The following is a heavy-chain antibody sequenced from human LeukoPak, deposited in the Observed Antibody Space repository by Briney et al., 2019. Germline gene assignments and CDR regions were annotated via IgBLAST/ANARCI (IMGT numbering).Heavy chain of an antibody. D-gene: IGHD5-18*01. CDR1: GYSISNGYY. Sequence: SETLSLTCTVSGYSISNGYYWGWIRQPPGKGLEWVGSISHRGSTYYNPSLKSRVTISVDTSKNQFSLKLSSVTAADTAVYYCAGAYTYSYYYYMDVWGKGTTVTVSS. V-gene: IGHV4-38-2*02. CDR3: AGAYTYSYYYYMDV. CDR2: ISHRGST. J-gene: IGHJ6*03.